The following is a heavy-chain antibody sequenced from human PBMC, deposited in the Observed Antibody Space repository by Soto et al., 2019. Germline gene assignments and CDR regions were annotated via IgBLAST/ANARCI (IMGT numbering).Heavy chain of an antibody. CDR1: GGTFSSYA. D-gene: IGHD2-8*01. Sequence: AAPVKVSCKASGGTFSSYAISWVRQAPGQGLEWMGGIIPNFGTANYAQKFQGRVTITADKSTSIAYMDLSSLRSEDTAVYYCARVAGYAIEYYLDYWAQGSMVTVSS. V-gene: IGHV1-69*06. J-gene: IGHJ4*02. CDR2: IIPNFGTA. CDR3: ARVAGYAIEYYLDY.